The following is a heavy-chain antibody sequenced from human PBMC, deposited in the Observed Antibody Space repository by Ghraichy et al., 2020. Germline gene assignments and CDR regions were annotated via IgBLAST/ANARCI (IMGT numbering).Heavy chain of an antibody. Sequence: GGSLRLSCVAASGFNFSIYAMSWVRRVPGKRLEWVSPISGSGGRPYYADSVKGRFTISRDNSKNTLYVQMTNLRAEDTAVYYCAKGSVAGVSDAGDAFDGWGQGTLVTVSA. D-gene: IGHD6-19*01. J-gene: IGHJ3*01. CDR3: AKGSVAGVSDAGDAFDG. V-gene: IGHV3-23*01. CDR1: GFNFSIYA. CDR2: ISGSGGRP.